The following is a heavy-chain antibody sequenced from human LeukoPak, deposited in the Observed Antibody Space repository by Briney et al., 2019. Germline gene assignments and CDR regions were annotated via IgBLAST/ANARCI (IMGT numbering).Heavy chain of an antibody. V-gene: IGHV3-30-3*01. Sequence: PGGSLRLSCAASGFIFSSYAMHWVRQAPGKGLEWVAVISYDGDYKYYADSVKGRFTISRDNSKNTLYLEMNSLRAEDTAVYYCAKAGGGYDFDYFDYWGQGTLVTVSS. CDR1: GFIFSSYA. CDR3: AKAGGGYDFDYFDY. D-gene: IGHD5-12*01. J-gene: IGHJ4*02. CDR2: ISYDGDYK.